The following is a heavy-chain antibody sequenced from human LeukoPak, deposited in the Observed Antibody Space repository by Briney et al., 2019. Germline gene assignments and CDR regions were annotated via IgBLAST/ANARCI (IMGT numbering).Heavy chain of an antibody. CDR1: GFTFSSSA. D-gene: IGHD3-22*01. CDR3: AAAGSSGYSWFDP. V-gene: IGHV1-58*02. Sequence: GASVKVSCKASGFTFSSSAMQWVRQARGQRLEWIGWIVVGSGNTNYAQKFQERVIITRDMSTSTAYMELSSLGSEDTAVYYCAAAGSSGYSWFDPWGQGTLVTVSS. J-gene: IGHJ5*02. CDR2: IVVGSGNT.